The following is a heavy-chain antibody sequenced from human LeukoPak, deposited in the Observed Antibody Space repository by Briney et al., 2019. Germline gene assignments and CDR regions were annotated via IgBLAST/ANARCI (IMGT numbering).Heavy chain of an antibody. CDR1: GSRFTSFW. J-gene: IGHJ5*02. CDR3: ARQPAGYCSRTSCYYWFDA. D-gene: IGHD2-2*01. V-gene: IGHV5-51*01. Sequence: GESLKTSFKGFGSRFTSFWIGWVPQIPGKGREWMGIIYPGDPDTRYSPSLQAHLPTPAARSITTAYWQWRSLKASATAIYYGARQPAGYCSRTSCYYWFDAWGQGTLVTVSS. CDR2: IYPGDPDT.